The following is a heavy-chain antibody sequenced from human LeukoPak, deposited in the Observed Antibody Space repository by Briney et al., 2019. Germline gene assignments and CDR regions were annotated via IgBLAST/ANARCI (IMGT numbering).Heavy chain of an antibody. CDR1: GGSFSGYY. CDR2: INHSGST. CDR3: ARVGMGEVDY. D-gene: IGHD3-16*01. Sequence: SETLSLTCAVYGGSFSGYYWSWIRQPPGRGLEWIGEINHSGSTNYNPSLKSRVTISVDTSKNQFSLKLSSVTAADTAVYYCARVGMGEVDYWGQGTLVTVSS. J-gene: IGHJ4*02. V-gene: IGHV4-34*01.